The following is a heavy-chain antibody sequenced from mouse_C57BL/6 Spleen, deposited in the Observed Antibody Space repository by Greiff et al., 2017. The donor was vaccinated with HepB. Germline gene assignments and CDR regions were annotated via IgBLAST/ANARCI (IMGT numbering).Heavy chain of an antibody. Sequence: EVKLLESGPGLVKPSQTVFLTCTVTGISITTGNYRWSWIRQFPGNKLEWIGYIYYSGTITYNPSLTSRTTITRDTPKNQFFLEMNSLTAEDTATYYCARNNWLYYFDYWGQGTTLTVSS. CDR1: GISITTGNYR. J-gene: IGHJ2*01. CDR2: IYYSGTI. CDR3: ARNNWLYYFDY. D-gene: IGHD4-1*01. V-gene: IGHV3-5*01.